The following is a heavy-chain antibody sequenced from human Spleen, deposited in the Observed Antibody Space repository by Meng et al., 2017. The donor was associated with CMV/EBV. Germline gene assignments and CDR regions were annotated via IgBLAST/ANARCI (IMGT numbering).Heavy chain of an antibody. CDR2: ISYDGTNK. CDR3: VRDQGGESMIAVLIERFGMDV. CDR1: GFTFNTYA. Sequence: GGSLRLSCAASGFTFNTYAMHWVRQAPGKGLEWVAVISYDGTNKYTADSVRGRLTISRDNSKNNLYLQMNSLTVEDTAVYYCVRDQGGESMIAVLIERFGMDVWGQGTTVTVSS. J-gene: IGHJ6*02. V-gene: IGHV3-30*04. D-gene: IGHD3-22*01.